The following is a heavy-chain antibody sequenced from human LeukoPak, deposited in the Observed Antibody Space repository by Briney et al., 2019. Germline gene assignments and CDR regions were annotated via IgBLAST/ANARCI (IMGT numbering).Heavy chain of an antibody. CDR1: GFTSSSYW. CDR2: IKQDGSEK. V-gene: IGHV3-7*01. Sequence: GGSLRLSCAASGFTSSSYWMTWVRQAPGKGLEWVANIKQDGSEKYYVDSVKGRFTISRDNAKDSLYLQMNSLRAEDTAVYYCARGVPSGVDYFDYWGQGTLVTVSS. J-gene: IGHJ4*02. CDR3: ARGVPSGVDYFDY. D-gene: IGHD2-15*01.